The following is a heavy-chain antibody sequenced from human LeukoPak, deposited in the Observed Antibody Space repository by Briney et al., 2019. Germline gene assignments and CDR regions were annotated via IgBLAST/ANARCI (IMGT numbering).Heavy chain of an antibody. Sequence: ASVKVSCKVSGYTLTELSMHWVRQAPGKGLEWMGGFDPEDGETIYAQKFQGRVTMTEDTSTDTAYMELSSLRSEDTAVYYCATAAYGSGTFHLNYYYGMDVWGKGTTVTVSS. CDR1: GYTLTELS. J-gene: IGHJ6*04. CDR2: FDPEDGET. V-gene: IGHV1-24*01. D-gene: IGHD3-10*01. CDR3: ATAAYGSGTFHLNYYYGMDV.